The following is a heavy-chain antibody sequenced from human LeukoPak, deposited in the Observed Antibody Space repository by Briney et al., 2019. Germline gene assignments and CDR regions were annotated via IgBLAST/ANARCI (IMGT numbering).Heavy chain of an antibody. CDR2: IRYDGSNK. V-gene: IGHV3-30*02. CDR3: AKPYRYGSSSGPFDAFDI. Sequence: GGSLRLSCAASGFTFSSYGMHWVRQAPGKGLEWVAFIRYDGSNKYYAGSVKGRFTISRDNSKNTLYLQMNSLRAEDTAVYYCAKPYRYGSSSGPFDAFDIWGQGTMVTVSS. D-gene: IGHD6-6*01. J-gene: IGHJ3*02. CDR1: GFTFSSYG.